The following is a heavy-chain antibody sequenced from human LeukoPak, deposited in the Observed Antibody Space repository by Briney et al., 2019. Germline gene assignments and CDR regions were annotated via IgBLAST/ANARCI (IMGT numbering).Heavy chain of an antibody. D-gene: IGHD3-9*01. V-gene: IGHV3-21*01. Sequence: GGSLRLSCAASGFTFSSYNMNWVRQAPGKGLEWVSSITSSSTYIYYADSVKGRFTISRDSAKNSLYLQMNSLRAEDTAVYYCAREPNYGILTGYSDYWGQGTLVTVSS. CDR1: GFTFSSYN. CDR2: ITSSSTYI. CDR3: AREPNYGILTGYSDY. J-gene: IGHJ4*02.